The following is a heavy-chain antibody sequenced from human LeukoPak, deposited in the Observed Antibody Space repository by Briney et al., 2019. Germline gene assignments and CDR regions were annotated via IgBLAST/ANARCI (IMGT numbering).Heavy chain of an antibody. V-gene: IGHV3-23*01. J-gene: IGHJ4*02. CDR1: GFTFSTYA. CDR2: ISGSGGST. D-gene: IGHD3-16*01. Sequence: PGGSLRLSCAASGFTFSTYAMSWVRQAPGKGLEWVSAISGSGGSTYYADSVKGRFTISRDNSKNTVYLQMNSLRAEDTAVYYCAKGTLVTAYYFDYWGQGTLVTVSS. CDR3: AKGTLVTAYYFDY.